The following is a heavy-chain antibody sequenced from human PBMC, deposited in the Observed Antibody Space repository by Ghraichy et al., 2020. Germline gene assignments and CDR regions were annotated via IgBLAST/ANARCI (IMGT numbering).Heavy chain of an antibody. D-gene: IGHD5-18*01. J-gene: IGHJ4*02. CDR3: ARDARYSYAFDY. V-gene: IGHV3-64*01. CDR2: ISSNGGST. Sequence: GGSLRLSCAASGFTFSSYAMHWVRQAPGKGLEYVSAISSNGGSTYYANSVKGRFTISRDNSKNTLYLQMGSLRAEDMAVYYCARDARYSYAFDYWGQGTLVTVSS. CDR1: GFTFSSYA.